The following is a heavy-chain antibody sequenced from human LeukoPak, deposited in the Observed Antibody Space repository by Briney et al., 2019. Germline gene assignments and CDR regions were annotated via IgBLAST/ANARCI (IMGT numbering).Heavy chain of an antibody. Sequence: GGSLRLSCAASGFTVSSNYMSWVRQASGKGLEWVSIIYGGGSTYYADSVKGRFTISRDNSKNTLYLQMNSLRAEDTAVYYCARDTGNSGSYSPTLMDYWRQGTLVTVSS. V-gene: IGHV3-53*05. CDR1: GFTVSSNY. CDR2: IYGGGST. D-gene: IGHD1-26*01. J-gene: IGHJ4*02. CDR3: ARDTGNSGSYSPTLMDY.